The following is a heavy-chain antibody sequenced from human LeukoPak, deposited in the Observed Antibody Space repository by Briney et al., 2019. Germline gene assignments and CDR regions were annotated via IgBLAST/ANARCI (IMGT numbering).Heavy chain of an antibody. V-gene: IGHV4-59*01. J-gene: IGHJ5*02. D-gene: IGHD6-19*01. CDR2: IYYSGST. CDR3: ARSDPVAGTDNWFDP. Sequence: SETLSLTCTVSGGSISSYYWSWIRQPPGKGLEWIGYIYYSGSTNYNPSPKSRVTISVDTSKNQFSLKLSSVTAADTAVYYCARSDPVAGTDNWFDPWGQGTLVTVSS. CDR1: GGSISSYY.